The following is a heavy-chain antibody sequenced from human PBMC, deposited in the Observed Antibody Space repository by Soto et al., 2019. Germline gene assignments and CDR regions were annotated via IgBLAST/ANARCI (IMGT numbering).Heavy chain of an antibody. CDR3: ANHRRAGGNYGFYSDF. J-gene: IGHJ4*02. Sequence: PGGSLRLSIAACGFPFDDYAMHGVRQAAGKGLEWVSGISWNSGSIGYAYSVKGRFTISRDNAKNSLYPQMTSMRADDTAVYYCANHRRAGGNYGFYSDFWGQGALDTV. CDR1: GFPFDDYA. V-gene: IGHV3-9*01. CDR2: ISWNSGSI. D-gene: IGHD1-7*01.